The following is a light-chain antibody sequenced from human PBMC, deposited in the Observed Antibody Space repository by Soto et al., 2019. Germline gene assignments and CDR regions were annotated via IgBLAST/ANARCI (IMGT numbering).Light chain of an antibody. CDR3: QQYNNWPPIT. J-gene: IGKJ5*01. CDR2: GAS. CDR1: QSVSSS. V-gene: IGKV3-15*01. Sequence: EIILTQPPATLSLSPGERATLSCGASQSVSSSYVAWYQHRPGLAPRLLIYGASTRATGIPARFSGSGSGTEFTLTISSLQSEDFAVYYCQQYNNWPPITFGQGTRLEI.